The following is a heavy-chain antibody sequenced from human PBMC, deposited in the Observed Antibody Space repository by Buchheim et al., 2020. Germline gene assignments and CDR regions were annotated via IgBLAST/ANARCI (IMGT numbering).Heavy chain of an antibody. J-gene: IGHJ4*02. CDR2: INHSGST. Sequence: QVQLQQWGAGLLKPSETLSLTCAVSGGSFSGYYWSWIRQPPGKGLEWIGEINHSGSTNNNPSLKSRVTISVDTTKNQFSLKLSSVTAADTAVYYCASGSYYYDSSGYFIWGQGTL. CDR3: ASGSYYYDSSGYFI. D-gene: IGHD3-22*01. V-gene: IGHV4-34*01. CDR1: GGSFSGYY.